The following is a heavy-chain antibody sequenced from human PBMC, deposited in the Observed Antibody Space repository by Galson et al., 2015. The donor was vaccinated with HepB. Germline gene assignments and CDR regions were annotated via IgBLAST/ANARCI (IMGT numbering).Heavy chain of an antibody. D-gene: IGHD6-13*01. CDR2: INPSGGST. CDR1: GYTFTSYY. V-gene: IGHV1-46*03. CDR3: AFSSSWYSSDY. J-gene: IGHJ4*02. Sequence: SVKVCCKASGYTFTSYYMHWVRQAPGQGLEWMGIINPSGGSTSYAQKFQGRVTMTRDTSTSTVYMELSSLRSEDTAVYYCAFSSSWYSSDYWGQGTLVTVSS.